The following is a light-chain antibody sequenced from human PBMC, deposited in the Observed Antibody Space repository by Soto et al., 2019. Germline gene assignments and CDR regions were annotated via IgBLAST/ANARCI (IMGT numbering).Light chain of an antibody. CDR3: QQYDTSST. J-gene: IGKJ1*01. V-gene: IGKV1-5*03. CDR2: QAS. Sequence: IQMTQSPSTLSVYVGDTVTISCRASQSVGRWLAWYQQRPGRAPKLLIYQASSLQIGVPSRFSGSGSGTDFSLTISSLQPDDFATYYCQQYDTSSTFGQGTKVDIK. CDR1: QSVGRW.